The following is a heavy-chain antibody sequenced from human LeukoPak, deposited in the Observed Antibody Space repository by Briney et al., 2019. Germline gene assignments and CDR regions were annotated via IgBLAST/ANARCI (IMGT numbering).Heavy chain of an antibody. V-gene: IGHV3-30*04. CDR3: ARDQDGFDY. CDR1: GFTFSSYA. Sequence: GGSLRLSCAASGFTFSSYAMHWVRQAQGKGLEWVAVISYDGSNKYYADSVKGRFTISRDNSKNTLYLQMNSLRAEDTAVYYCARDQDGFDYWGQGTLVTVSS. CDR2: ISYDGSNK. J-gene: IGHJ4*02.